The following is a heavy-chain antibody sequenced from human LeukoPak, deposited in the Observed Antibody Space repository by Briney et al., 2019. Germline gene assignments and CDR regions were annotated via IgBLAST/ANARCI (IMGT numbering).Heavy chain of an antibody. CDR2: IHPSDSDT. J-gene: IGHJ4*02. D-gene: IGHD1-26*01. CDR3: ARRGDTSPTAFDY. V-gene: IGHV5-51*01. Sequence: GESLKISCKGSGYSFTSYWIGWVRQMPGKGLEWMGIIHPSDSDTRYSPSFQGQVTISADKSISTAYLHWSSLKASDTAMYYCARRGDTSPTAFDYWGQGTLVTVSS. CDR1: GYSFTSYW.